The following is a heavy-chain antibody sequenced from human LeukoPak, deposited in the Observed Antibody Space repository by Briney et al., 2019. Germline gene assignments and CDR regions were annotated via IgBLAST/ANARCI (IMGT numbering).Heavy chain of an antibody. V-gene: IGHV3-49*04. CDR2: IRSKAYGGTT. CDR3: TRDGMIRYYYDSSGYPPDY. D-gene: IGHD3-22*01. Sequence: GGSLRLSCAASGFTFSSYAMSWVRQAPGKGLEGVGFIRSKAYGGTTEYAASVKGRFTISRDDSKSIAYLQMNSLKTEDTAVYYCTRDGMIRYYYDSSGYPPDYWGQGTLVTVSS. J-gene: IGHJ4*02. CDR1: GFTFSSYA.